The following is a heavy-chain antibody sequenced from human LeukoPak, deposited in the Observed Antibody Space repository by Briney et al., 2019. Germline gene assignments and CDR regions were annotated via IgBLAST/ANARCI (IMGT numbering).Heavy chain of an antibody. J-gene: IGHJ6*02. D-gene: IGHD4-17*01. V-gene: IGHV1-18*01. CDR1: GYTFTSYG. CDR2: ISAYNGNT. CDR3: ARIFHPTVTPPLEGYYYYGMDV. Sequence: GASVTVSCKASGYTFTSYGISWVRQAPGQRLEWMGWISAYNGNTNYAKKLQGRVTMTTDTSTSTAYMELRSLRSDDTAVYYCARIFHPTVTPPLEGYYYYGMDVWGQGTTVTVSS.